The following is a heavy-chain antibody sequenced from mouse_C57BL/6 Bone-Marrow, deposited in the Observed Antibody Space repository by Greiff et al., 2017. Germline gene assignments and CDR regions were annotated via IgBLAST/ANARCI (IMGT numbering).Heavy chain of an antibody. CDR3: ARPYGSSFLRVYYAMDY. D-gene: IGHD1-1*01. J-gene: IGHJ4*01. CDR2: ISSGSSTI. CDR1: GFTFSDYG. V-gene: IGHV5-17*01. Sequence: EVQLQESGGGLVKPGGSLKLSCAASGFTFSDYGMHWVRQAPEKGLEWVAYISSGSSTIYYADTVKGRFTISRDNAKNTLFLQMTSLRSEDTAMYYCARPYGSSFLRVYYAMDYWGQGTSVTVSS.